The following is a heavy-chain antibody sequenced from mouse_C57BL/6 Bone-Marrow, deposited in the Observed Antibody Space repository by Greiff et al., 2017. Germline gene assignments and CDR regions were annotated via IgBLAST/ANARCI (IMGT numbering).Heavy chain of an antibody. V-gene: IGHV14-4*01. Sequence: EVTLMESGAELVRPGASVKLSCTASGFNIKDDYMHWVKQRPDQGLEWIGWIDPENGDTEYASKFQGKATITADTSSNTAYLQLSSLTSEDTAVYYCTTADYYGSSSGYWGQGTTLTVSS. CDR3: TTADYYGSSSGY. CDR2: IDPENGDT. J-gene: IGHJ2*01. CDR1: GFNIKDDY. D-gene: IGHD1-1*01.